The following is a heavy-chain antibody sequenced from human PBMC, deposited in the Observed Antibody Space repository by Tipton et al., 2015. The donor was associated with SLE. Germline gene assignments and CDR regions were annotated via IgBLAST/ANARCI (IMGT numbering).Heavy chain of an antibody. CDR2: IYPGDSDT. CDR3: ARRPSGFTIPGAWFDP. D-gene: IGHD3-9*01. V-gene: IGHV5-51*03. J-gene: IGHJ5*02. CDR1: GYSFTSYW. Sequence: VQLVQSGAEVKKPRESLKISCKGSGYSFTSYWIGWVRQMPGKGLEWMGIIYPGDSDTRYSPSFQGQVTISADKSISTAYLQWSSLKASDTAMYYCARRPSGFTIPGAWFDPWGQGTLVTVSS.